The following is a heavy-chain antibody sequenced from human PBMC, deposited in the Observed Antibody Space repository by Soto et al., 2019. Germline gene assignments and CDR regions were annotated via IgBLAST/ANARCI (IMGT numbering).Heavy chain of an antibody. CDR2: IYYTGST. D-gene: IGHD3-10*01. CDR3: ARPSRYDGDPEEVDY. J-gene: IGHJ4*02. CDR1: GASISTYY. V-gene: IGHV4-59*08. Sequence: QVQLQESGPGLVKPSETLSLTCTVSGASISTYYWGWIRQPPGKGLEWIGYIYYTGSTNYNPSLKRRVTIXXDXSTXPFSLKLSSVTAADTAIDYCARPSRYDGDPEEVDYWGQGTLVTVSS.